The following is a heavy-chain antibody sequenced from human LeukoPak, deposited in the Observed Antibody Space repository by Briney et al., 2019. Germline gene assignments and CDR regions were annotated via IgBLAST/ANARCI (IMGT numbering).Heavy chain of an antibody. Sequence: GGSLRLSCAASGFTFSTYSMNWVRQAPGKGLEWVSYISSSSSTIYYADSVKGRFTISRDNAKNSLYLQMNSLRAEDTAVYYCARDGGTFGGLFWGQGTLVTVSS. CDR1: GFTFSTYS. CDR2: ISSSSSTI. CDR3: ARDGGTFGGLF. D-gene: IGHD3-10*01. V-gene: IGHV3-48*04. J-gene: IGHJ4*02.